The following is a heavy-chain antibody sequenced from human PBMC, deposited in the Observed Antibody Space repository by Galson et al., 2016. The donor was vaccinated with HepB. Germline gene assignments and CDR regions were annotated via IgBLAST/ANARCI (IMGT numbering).Heavy chain of an antibody. Sequence: SLRLSCAASGFTFSSYAMSWVRQAPGKGLEWVSAISGSGGSTYYADSVKGRVTISRDNSKNTLYLQMNSLRAEDTAVYYGAKGLKGRDYYGMDVWGQGTTVTVSS. V-gene: IGHV3-23*01. CDR2: ISGSGGST. J-gene: IGHJ6*02. CDR3: AKGLKGRDYYGMDV. CDR1: GFTFSSYA.